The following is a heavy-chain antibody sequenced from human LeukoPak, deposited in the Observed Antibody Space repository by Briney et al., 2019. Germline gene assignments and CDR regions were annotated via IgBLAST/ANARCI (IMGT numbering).Heavy chain of an antibody. D-gene: IGHD6-13*01. V-gene: IGHV4-39*01. CDR3: SASRSSSWSNWFDP. Sequence: SETLSLTCSVSGGSISTSSYYWAWIRQPPGTGLEWIGSIYYTGSTFYNPSLKSRVTISVDTSKDQFSLKLTSVTAADTAVYYCSASRSSSWSNWFDPWGQGTLVTVSS. J-gene: IGHJ5*02. CDR1: GGSISTSSYY. CDR2: IYYTGST.